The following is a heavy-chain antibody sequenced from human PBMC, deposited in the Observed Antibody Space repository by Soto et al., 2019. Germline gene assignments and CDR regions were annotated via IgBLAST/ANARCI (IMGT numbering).Heavy chain of an antibody. V-gene: IGHV3-7*05. CDR1: GFTFSSYW. CDR3: ARRGPILDYYYYGMDV. CDR2: IKQDGSEK. Sequence: GGSLRLSCAASGFTFSSYWMSWVRQAPGKGLEWVANIKQDGSEKYYVDSVKGRFTISRDNAKNSLYLQMNSLRAEDTAVYYCARRGPILDYYYYGMDVWGQGTTVTVSS. J-gene: IGHJ6*02. D-gene: IGHD2-15*01.